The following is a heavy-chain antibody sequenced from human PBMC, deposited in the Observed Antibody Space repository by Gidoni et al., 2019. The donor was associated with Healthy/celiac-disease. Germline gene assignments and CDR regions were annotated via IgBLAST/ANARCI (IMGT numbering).Heavy chain of an antibody. D-gene: IGHD2-21*01. CDR1: GYTFTSYG. V-gene: IGHV1-18*01. CDR3: ARDIVVVIPRSYYYYYMDV. CDR2: ISAYNGNT. Sequence: QVQMVQSGAEVKKPGASVKVSCKASGYTFTSYGISWVRQAPGQGLEWMGWISAYNGNTNYAQKLQGRVTMTTDTSTSTAYMELRSLRSDDTAVYYCARDIVVVIPRSYYYYYMDVWGKGTTVTVSS. J-gene: IGHJ6*03.